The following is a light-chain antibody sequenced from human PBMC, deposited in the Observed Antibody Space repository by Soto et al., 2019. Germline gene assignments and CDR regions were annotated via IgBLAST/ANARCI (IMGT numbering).Light chain of an antibody. J-gene: IGKJ1*01. V-gene: IGKV1-27*01. CDR1: QGISHF. CDR3: QSYNAAST. Sequence: DIQMTQSPSSLSASVGDRVTITCRASQGISHFLAWYQQKPGQVPKLLIYAPSTLLPGVPSRFSGSGAGTDFTLTISSLQPEDVATYYCQSYNAASTFGQGTKVEI. CDR2: APS.